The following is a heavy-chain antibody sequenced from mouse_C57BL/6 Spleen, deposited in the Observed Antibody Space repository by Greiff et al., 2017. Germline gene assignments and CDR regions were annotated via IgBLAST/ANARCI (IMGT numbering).Heavy chain of an antibody. J-gene: IGHJ4*01. V-gene: IGHV1-82*01. CDR3: ARGGTTVGAMDC. D-gene: IGHD1-1*01. CDR1: GYAFSSSW. Sequence: VQLQESGPELVKPGASVKISCKASGYAFSSSWMNWVKQRPGKGLEWIGRIYPGDGDTNYNGKFKGKATLTADKSSSTAYMQLSSLTSEDSAVYFCARGGTTVGAMDCWGQGTSVTVAS. CDR2: IYPGDGDT.